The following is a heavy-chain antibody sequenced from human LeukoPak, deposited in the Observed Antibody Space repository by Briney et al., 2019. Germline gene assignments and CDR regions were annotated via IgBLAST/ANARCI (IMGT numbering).Heavy chain of an antibody. CDR2: IYTSGST. V-gene: IGHV4-61*02. D-gene: IGHD3-22*01. CDR3: ARVHYVYDSSGYTGYYFDY. Sequence: PSETLSLTCTVSGGSISSGSYYWSWIRQPAGKGLEWIGRIYTSGSTNYNPSLKSRVTISVDTSKNQFSLKLSSVTAADTAVYYCARVHYVYDSSGYTGYYFDYWGQGTLVTVSS. J-gene: IGHJ4*02. CDR1: GGSISSGSYY.